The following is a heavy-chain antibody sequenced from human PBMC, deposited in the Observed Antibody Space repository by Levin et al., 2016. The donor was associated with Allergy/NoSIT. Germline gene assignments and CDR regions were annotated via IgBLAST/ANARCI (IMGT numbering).Heavy chain of an antibody. J-gene: IGHJ5*02. Sequence: GESLKISCVGSGFTFSRYAMGWVRQAPEKGLEWVSTISGSGDSAYERDSVKGRLTISRDNSKNTLYLEMKSLRVDDTAIYYCVKDRSPGLLGARFDPWAQGLRVTVSS. V-gene: IGHV3-23*01. D-gene: IGHD1-26*01. CDR1: GFTFSRYA. CDR2: ISGSGDSA. CDR3: VKDRSPGLLGARFDP.